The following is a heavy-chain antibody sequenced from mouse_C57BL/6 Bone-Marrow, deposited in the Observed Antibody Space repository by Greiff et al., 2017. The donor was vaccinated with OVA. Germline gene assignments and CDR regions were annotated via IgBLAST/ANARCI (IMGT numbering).Heavy chain of an antibody. V-gene: IGHV14-4*01. CDR2: IDPENGDT. Sequence: EVQLQQSGAELVRPGASVKLSCTASGFNIKDDYMHWVKQRPEQGLEWIGWIDPENGDTEYASKFQGKATITADTSSNTAYLQLSSLTSEDSAVYFCARETTVVDGMDYWGQGTSVTVSS. CDR1: GFNIKDDY. CDR3: ARETTVVDGMDY. D-gene: IGHD1-1*01. J-gene: IGHJ4*01.